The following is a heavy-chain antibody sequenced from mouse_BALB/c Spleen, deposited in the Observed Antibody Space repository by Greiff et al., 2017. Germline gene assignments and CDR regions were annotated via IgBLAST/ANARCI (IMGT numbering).Heavy chain of an antibody. D-gene: IGHD1-1*01. J-gene: IGHJ1*01. Sequence: VKLMESGAELVRPGVSVKISCKGSGYTFTDYAMHWVKQSHAKSLEWIGVISTYYGDASYNQKFKGKATMTVDKSSSTAYMELARLTSEDSAIYYCARSKATVVATGGWYFDVWGAGTTVTVSS. CDR3: ARSKATVVATGGWYFDV. V-gene: IGHV1S137*01. CDR1: GYTFTDYA. CDR2: ISTYYGDA.